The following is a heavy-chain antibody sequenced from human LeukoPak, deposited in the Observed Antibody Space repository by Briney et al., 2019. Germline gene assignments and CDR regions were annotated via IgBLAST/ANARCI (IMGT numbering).Heavy chain of an antibody. J-gene: IGHJ6*03. V-gene: IGHV4-4*07. CDR2: IYTSGST. Sequence: PSETLSLTCTVSGGSISSYYWSWIRQPAGKGLEWIGRIYTSGSTNYNPSLKSRVTMSVDTSKNQFSLKLSSVTAADTAVYYCARDGTPGGSWYVNYYYYMDVWGKGTTVTISS. CDR1: GGSISSYY. CDR3: ARDGTPGGSWYVNYYYYMDV. D-gene: IGHD6-13*01.